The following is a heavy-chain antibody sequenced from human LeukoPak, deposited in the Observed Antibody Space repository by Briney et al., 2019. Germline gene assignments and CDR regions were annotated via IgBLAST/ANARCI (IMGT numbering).Heavy chain of an antibody. CDR1: GGSISSSY. J-gene: IGHJ4*02. CDR3: ARQGPLTTAVTTRTNPFDY. D-gene: IGHD4-11*01. Sequence: SDTLSLTCTVSGGSISSSYWSWIRRPPGRGRVGCGYIYYSGSTNYTPSLKSRVTISVDTSKIQFSLKLNSVTAADTAVYYCARQGPLTTAVTTRTNPFDYWGQGTLVTVSS. V-gene: IGHV4-59*08. CDR2: IYYSGST.